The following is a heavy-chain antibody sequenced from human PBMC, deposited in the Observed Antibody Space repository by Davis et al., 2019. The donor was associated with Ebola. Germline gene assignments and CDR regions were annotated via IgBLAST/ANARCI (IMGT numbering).Heavy chain of an antibody. V-gene: IGHV1-24*01. CDR3: ATRGYSSSWYMPGSPRYYFDY. J-gene: IGHJ4*02. D-gene: IGHD6-13*01. CDR2: FDPEDGET. Sequence: AASVKVSCKVSGYTLTELSMHWVRQAPGKGLEWMGGFDPEDGETIYAQKFQGRVTMTEDTSTDTAYMELSSLRSEDTAVYYCATRGYSSSWYMPGSPRYYFDYWGQGTLVTVSS. CDR1: GYTLTELS.